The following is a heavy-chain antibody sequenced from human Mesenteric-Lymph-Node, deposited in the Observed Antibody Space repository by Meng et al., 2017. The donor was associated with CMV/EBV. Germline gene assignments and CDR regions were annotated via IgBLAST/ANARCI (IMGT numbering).Heavy chain of an antibody. Sequence: GASFSDYSWSWIRQSPGKGLEWIGEVNYIVSTKYNPSLKSRVTMSVDTSKNHFSLEVNPVTAADTAVYYCARGRYTSVEAGLDYWGQGTLVTVSS. J-gene: IGHJ4*02. V-gene: IGHV4-34*01. CDR1: GASFSDYS. CDR2: VNYIVST. D-gene: IGHD6-19*01. CDR3: ARGRYTSVEAGLDY.